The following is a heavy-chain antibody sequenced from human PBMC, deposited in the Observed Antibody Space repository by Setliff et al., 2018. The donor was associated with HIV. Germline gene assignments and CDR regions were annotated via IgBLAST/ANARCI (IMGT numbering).Heavy chain of an antibody. J-gene: IGHJ4*02. D-gene: IGHD6-13*01. Sequence: SETLSLTCTVSGGSISSGRYYWSWIRQPAGKGLEWIGRIYTSGSTKYNPSLKSRVTISVDTSKNQFSLKVSSVTAADTAVYYCARVARGGHSSRWYYFDYWGQGTLVTVSS. CDR2: IYTSGST. V-gene: IGHV4-61*02. CDR3: ARVARGGHSSRWYYFDY. CDR1: GGSISSGRYY.